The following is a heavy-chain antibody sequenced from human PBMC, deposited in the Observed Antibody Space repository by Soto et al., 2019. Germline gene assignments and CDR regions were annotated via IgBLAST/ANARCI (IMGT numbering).Heavy chain of an antibody. V-gene: IGHV3-11*06. J-gene: IGHJ6*02. D-gene: IGHD5-12*01. Sequence: GGSLRLSCAASGFTFSDYYMSWIRQAPGKGLEWVSYISSSSSYTNYADSVKGRFTISRDNAKNSLYLQMNSLRAEDTAVYYCARVKEVAFGMDVWGQGTTVTVSS. CDR2: ISSSSSYT. CDR3: ARVKEVAFGMDV. CDR1: GFTFSDYY.